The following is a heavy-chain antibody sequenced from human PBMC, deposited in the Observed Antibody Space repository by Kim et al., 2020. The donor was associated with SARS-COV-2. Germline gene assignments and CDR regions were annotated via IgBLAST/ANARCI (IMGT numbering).Heavy chain of an antibody. D-gene: IGHD3-9*01. J-gene: IGHJ6*02. Sequence: ASVKVSCKASGYTFSNLSIHWVRQAPGQGLEWMGGFVPDDGETIYAQKFQGRVTITADESTGTAYMELSSLRSEDTAVYYCAAKLLPYFDRGHYYYGMDFWGQGTMVTVSS. CDR1: GYTFSNLS. CDR3: AAKLLPYFDRGHYYYGMDF. CDR2: FVPDDGET. V-gene: IGHV1-24*01.